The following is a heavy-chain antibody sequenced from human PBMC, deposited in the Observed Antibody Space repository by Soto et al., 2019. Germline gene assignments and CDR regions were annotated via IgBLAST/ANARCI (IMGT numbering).Heavy chain of an antibody. D-gene: IGHD5-18*01. CDR1: GFTFSSYA. CDR2: ISGSGGST. CDR3: AKGVGWIQLWLVRFDY. V-gene: IGHV3-23*01. J-gene: IGHJ4*02. Sequence: EVQLLESGGGLVQPGGSLRLSCAASGFTFSSYAMSWVRQAPGKGLEWVSAISGSGGSTYYADSVKGRFTISRDNSKNTLYLQMNSLRAEDTAVYYCAKGVGWIQLWLVRFDYWGQGTLVTVSS.